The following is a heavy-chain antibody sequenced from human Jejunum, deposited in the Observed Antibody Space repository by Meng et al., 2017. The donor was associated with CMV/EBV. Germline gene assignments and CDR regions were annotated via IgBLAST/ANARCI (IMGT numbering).Heavy chain of an antibody. CDR3: ARVWNYDILTGYYTHYFDY. V-gene: IGHV1-18*01. CDR2: ISTYNGNT. Sequence: QAQLVRSGGEVKKPGASLKVSCKASGYTFTSYGLSWVRQAPGQGLEWMGWISTYNGNTNYAQKLQGRVTMTTDTSTSTVYMEVRSLRSDDTAVYYCARVWNYDILTGYYTHYFDYWGQGTLVTVSS. J-gene: IGHJ4*02. CDR1: GYTFTSYG. D-gene: IGHD3-9*01.